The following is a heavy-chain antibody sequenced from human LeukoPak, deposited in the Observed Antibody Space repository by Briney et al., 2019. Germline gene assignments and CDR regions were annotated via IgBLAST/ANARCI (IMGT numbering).Heavy chain of an antibody. CDR1: GGTFSSYA. Sequence: SVKVSCKASGGTFSSYAISSVRQAPGQGLEWMGRIIPIFVTGNYAQKSQGRVTITADKYTSKAYMELRSLRSEDTAVYYCARGGYCSGGSCYPIDYWGQGTLVTVSS. CDR3: ARGGYCSGGSCYPIDY. CDR2: IIPIFVTG. V-gene: IGHV1-69*06. J-gene: IGHJ4*02. D-gene: IGHD2-15*01.